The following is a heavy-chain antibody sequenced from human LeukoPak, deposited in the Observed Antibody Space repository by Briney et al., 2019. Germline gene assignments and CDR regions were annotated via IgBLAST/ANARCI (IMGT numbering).Heavy chain of an antibody. CDR2: IGSSSRYI. CDR1: GLTFNIYT. D-gene: IGHD2-15*01. Sequence: GGSLRLSCAASGLTFNIYTMTWVRQAPGKGLEWVSSIGSSSRYIYYADSLKGRFTISRDNDNNSVYLQMNSLRAEDTAVYYCARDCSSSAFDIWGQGTMVTVSS. V-gene: IGHV3-21*01. J-gene: IGHJ3*02. CDR3: ARDCSSSAFDI.